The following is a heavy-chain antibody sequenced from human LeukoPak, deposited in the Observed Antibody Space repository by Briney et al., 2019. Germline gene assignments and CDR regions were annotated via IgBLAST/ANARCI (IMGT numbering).Heavy chain of an antibody. D-gene: IGHD5-24*01. J-gene: IGHJ3*02. CDR3: ARPRMATITGDAFDI. Sequence: GESLKISCKGSGYSFTNYWIGWVRQMPEEGLEWMGIMFPGDSDTRYSPSFQGQVTISADKSISTAYLHWNSLKASDTAMYYCARPRMATITGDAFDIWGQGTMVTVSS. CDR1: GYSFTNYW. V-gene: IGHV5-51*01. CDR2: MFPGDSDT.